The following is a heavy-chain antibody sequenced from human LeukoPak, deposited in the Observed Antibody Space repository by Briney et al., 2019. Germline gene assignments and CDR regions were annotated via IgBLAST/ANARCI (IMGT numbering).Heavy chain of an antibody. V-gene: IGHV4-59*01. D-gene: IGHD2-15*01. J-gene: IGHJ3*02. CDR2: IYYSGST. CDR1: GDSISSYY. Sequence: SQTLSLTCTVSGDSISSYYWSWLRQPPGKGLEWIGYIYYSGSTNYNPSLKSRVTISVDTSKNQLSLKLSSVTAADTAVYYCARSYCSGGSCYSDAFDIWGQGTMVTVSS. CDR3: ARSYCSGGSCYSDAFDI.